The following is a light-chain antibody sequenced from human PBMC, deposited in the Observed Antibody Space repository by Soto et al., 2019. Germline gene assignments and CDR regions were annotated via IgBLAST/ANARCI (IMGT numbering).Light chain of an antibody. CDR1: QSVTNY. J-gene: IGKJ5*01. V-gene: IGKV3-11*01. CDR3: PQRSNWPPIT. Sequence: EIVLTQSPATLSLSPGERATLSCRASQSVTNYLAWYQQKPGQAPRLLIYDASDRATGIPARFSGSGSGTDFTLTISSLEPEDFEVYYCPQRSNWPPITFGPGTRLEIK. CDR2: DAS.